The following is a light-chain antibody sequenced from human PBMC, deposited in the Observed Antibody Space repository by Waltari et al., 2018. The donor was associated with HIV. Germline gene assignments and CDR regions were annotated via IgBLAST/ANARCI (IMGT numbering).Light chain of an antibody. Sequence: QSVLTQPPSASGTPGPRVTISCSGSNSNIGSNTVNWYQQVPGMPPKLVINETNQRPPGGSDRFSGSKSGASASLAISGLQSDEDADYYFAAWDDSLNGQGVFGTGTRVTVL. V-gene: IGLV1-44*01. J-gene: IGLJ1*01. CDR2: ETN. CDR3: AAWDDSLNGQGV. CDR1: NSNIGSNT.